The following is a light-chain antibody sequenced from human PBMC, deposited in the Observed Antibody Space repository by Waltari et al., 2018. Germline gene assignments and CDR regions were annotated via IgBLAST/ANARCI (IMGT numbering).Light chain of an antibody. CDR2: DVS. CDR1: PSDIGGYTF. CDR3: SSYGGKNNLI. Sequence: QSALTQPPSASGSPGQSVTISCTGTPSDIGGYTFVSWFQQHPGKAPKLVIYDVSERPSGVPDRFSGSKSGSTATLTVSGLQAEDEADYYCSSYGGKNNLIFGGGTTLTVL. V-gene: IGLV2-8*01. J-gene: IGLJ2*01.